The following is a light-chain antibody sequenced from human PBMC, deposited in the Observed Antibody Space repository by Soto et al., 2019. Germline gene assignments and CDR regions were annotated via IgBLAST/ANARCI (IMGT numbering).Light chain of an antibody. CDR3: QQYGSSPRT. Sequence: ELALTQSPGTLSLSPGERSTLSCMASQSVRSDYLAWYQQKPGQAPRLHIYGASTRATGIPDRFTGSGSGTDFTLTISRLEPEDFAVYYCQQYGSSPRTFCQGSKVDVK. CDR2: GAS. V-gene: IGKV3-20*01. J-gene: IGKJ1*01. CDR1: QSVRSDY.